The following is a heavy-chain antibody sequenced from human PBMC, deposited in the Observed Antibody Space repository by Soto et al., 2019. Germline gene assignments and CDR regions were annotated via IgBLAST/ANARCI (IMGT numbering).Heavy chain of an antibody. CDR2: IWYDGSNK. D-gene: IGHD6-19*01. V-gene: IGHV3-33*01. CDR3: ARDREAVAGYFDY. CDR1: GFTFSSYG. Sequence: QVQLVESGGGVVQPGRSLRLSCAASGFTFSSYGMHWVRQAPGKGLEWVAVIWYDGSNKYYADSVKGRFTISRDNSKNTLYLQMNSLRAEDTAVYYCARDREAVAGYFDYWGQGTLVTVSS. J-gene: IGHJ4*02.